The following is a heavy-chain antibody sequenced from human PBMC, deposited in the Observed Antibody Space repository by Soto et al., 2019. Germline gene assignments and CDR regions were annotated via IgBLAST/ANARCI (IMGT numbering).Heavy chain of an antibody. CDR1: GDTFTIYD. Sequence: ASVAVCCKSSGDTFTIYDINCVRQANGQGLEWMGWMNPNSGNTGYAQKFQGRVTMTRNTSISTAYMELSSLRSEDTAVYYCARVAYSSSWYAPYYYYYYYMDVWGKGTTVTVSS. D-gene: IGHD6-13*01. CDR3: ARVAYSSSWYAPYYYYYYYMDV. J-gene: IGHJ6*03. V-gene: IGHV1-8*01. CDR2: MNPNSGNT.